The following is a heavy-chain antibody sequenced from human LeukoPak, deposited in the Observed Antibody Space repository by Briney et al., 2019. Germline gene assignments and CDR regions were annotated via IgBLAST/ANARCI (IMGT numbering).Heavy chain of an antibody. J-gene: IGHJ6*02. CDR1: GFTFANHA. Sequence: PGGSLRLSCAASGFTFANHARNWVRQAPGKGLEWVSSIDSRGADTFYAGSLKGRFTISRDNVKNLLSLQMNSLRVEDTAIYYCARELDARQDLDVWGQGTTVTVSS. CDR2: IDSRGADT. CDR3: ARELDARQDLDV. D-gene: IGHD2-15*01. V-gene: IGHV3-21*06.